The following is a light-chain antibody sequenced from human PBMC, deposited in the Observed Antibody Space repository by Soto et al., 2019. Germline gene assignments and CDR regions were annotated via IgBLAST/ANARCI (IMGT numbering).Light chain of an antibody. J-gene: IGKJ5*01. V-gene: IGKV3-15*01. CDR2: AAS. CDR3: QQYDNWPPVT. CDR1: QSISTN. Sequence: EVVMTQSPATLSVSPGERATLSCRASQSISTNLAWYQQKHGQAPRLLIYAASARATGIPARFSGSGSGTEFTLTISSLQSEDFAVYYCQQYDNWPPVTVGQGTRLEIK.